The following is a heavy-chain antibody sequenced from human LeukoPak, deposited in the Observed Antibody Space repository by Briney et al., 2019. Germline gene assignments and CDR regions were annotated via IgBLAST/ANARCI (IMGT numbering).Heavy chain of an antibody. D-gene: IGHD2-15*01. J-gene: IGHJ4*02. CDR1: GGSFSGYY. V-gene: IGHV4-34*01. CDR3: ARGLTEPDIVVVVAATRKANYFDY. CDR2: INHSGST. Sequence: PSETLSLTCAVYGGSFSGYYWSWIRQPPGKGLEWIGEINHSGSTNYNPSLKSRVTISVDTSKNQFSLKLSSVTAADTAVYYCARGLTEPDIVVVVAATRKANYFDYWGQGTLVTVSS.